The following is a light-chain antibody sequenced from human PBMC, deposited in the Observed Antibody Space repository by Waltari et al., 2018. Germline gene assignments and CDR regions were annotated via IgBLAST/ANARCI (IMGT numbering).Light chain of an antibody. CDR1: SSDIGGYNY. CDR2: EVS. CDR3: SSYAGSNTYI. Sequence: QAALTQPRSVSGSPGQSVTISCTGTSSDIGGYNYVSWYQQHPGTAPKLMIYEVSKRPSGVSDRVSGSKSGNTASLTISGLQAEDEADYYCSSYAGSNTYIFGAGTRLTVL. J-gene: IGLJ1*01. V-gene: IGLV2-11*01.